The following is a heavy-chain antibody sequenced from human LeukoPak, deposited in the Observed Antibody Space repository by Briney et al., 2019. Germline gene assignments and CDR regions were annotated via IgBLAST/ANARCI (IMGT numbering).Heavy chain of an antibody. CDR3: AKDTFPNWNDAYFDY. Sequence: PGRSLRLSCAVSGFTFSSYAMHWVRQAPGKGLEWVTIISYDGSNKYYADSVKGRFTISRDNSKNTLYLQMNSLRAEDTAVYYCAKDTFPNWNDAYFDYWGQGTLVTVSS. V-gene: IGHV3-30*04. CDR1: GFTFSSYA. D-gene: IGHD1-1*01. CDR2: ISYDGSNK. J-gene: IGHJ4*02.